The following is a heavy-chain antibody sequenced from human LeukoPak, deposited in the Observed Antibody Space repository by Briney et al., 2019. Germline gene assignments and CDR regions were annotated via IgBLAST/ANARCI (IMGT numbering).Heavy chain of an antibody. D-gene: IGHD6-13*01. Sequence: GGSLRLSCAASGFTFSSYAMSWVRQAPGKGLEWVSAISGSGGSTYYADSVKGRFTISRDNSKNTLYLQMNSLRAEDMAVYYCAKDRSSSWSGYYFDYWGQGTLVTVSS. CDR3: AKDRSSSWSGYYFDY. J-gene: IGHJ4*02. CDR1: GFTFSSYA. V-gene: IGHV3-23*01. CDR2: ISGSGGST.